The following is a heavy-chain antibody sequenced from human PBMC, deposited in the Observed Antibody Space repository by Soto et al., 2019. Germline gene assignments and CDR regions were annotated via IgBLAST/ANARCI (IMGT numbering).Heavy chain of an antibody. D-gene: IGHD6-13*01. CDR1: GFSFSDHY. CDR2: SRNKANSYTK. Sequence: GGSVRLSCAASGFSFSDHYMDWVRQAPGKGLEWVGRSRNKANSYTKEYAASVKGRFTISRDDSEKSLYLQMNSLKTDDTAVYYCTSDAYSNTWYLHPWGQGTLVTVAS. V-gene: IGHV3-72*01. J-gene: IGHJ5*02. CDR3: TSDAYSNTWYLHP.